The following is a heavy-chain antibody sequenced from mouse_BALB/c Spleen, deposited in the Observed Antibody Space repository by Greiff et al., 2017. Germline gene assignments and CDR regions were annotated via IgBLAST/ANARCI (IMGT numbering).Heavy chain of an antibody. J-gene: IGHJ3*01. CDR1: GFSFTSYG. CDR3: ARLYGVFAY. D-gene: IGHD1-2*01. V-gene: IGHV2-2*02. Sequence: QVQLKESGPGLVQPSQSLSITCTVSGFSFTSYGVHWVRQSPGKGLEWLGVIWSGGSTDYNAAFISRLSISKDNSKSQVFFKMNSLQANDTAIYYCARLYGVFAYWGQGTLVTVSA. CDR2: IWSGGST.